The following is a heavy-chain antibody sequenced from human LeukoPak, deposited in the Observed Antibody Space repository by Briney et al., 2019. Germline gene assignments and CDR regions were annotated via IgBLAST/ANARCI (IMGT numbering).Heavy chain of an antibody. V-gene: IGHV4-59*01. D-gene: IGHD3-10*01. Sequence: SETLSLTCTVSGGSISSYYWSWIRQPPGKGLEWIGYIYYSGSTNYNPSLKSRVTISVDMSKNQFSLKLSSVTAADTAVYYCARERKYYYGSGSSYYYYYMDVWGKGTTVTVSS. CDR2: IYYSGST. CDR3: ARERKYYYGSGSSYYYYYMDV. J-gene: IGHJ6*03. CDR1: GGSISSYY.